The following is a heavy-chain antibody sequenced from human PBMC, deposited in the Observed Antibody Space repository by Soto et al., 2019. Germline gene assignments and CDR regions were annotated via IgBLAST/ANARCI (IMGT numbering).Heavy chain of an antibody. Sequence: QVQLVQSGAEVKKPGSSVRVSCRSSGDTFSSYIVNWLRLAPGRGLEWMGRVIPVLTTTDYAQNFRGRVTISADRSTNTVYLDLSSMRSDATAVYYCARRRYCGYECYHKHYFGMDVWGQGCLVTFAS. CDR1: GDTFSSYI. CDR2: VIPVLTTT. V-gene: IGHV1-69*08. CDR3: ARRRYCGYECYHKHYFGMDV. D-gene: IGHD2-21*01. J-gene: IGHJ6*02.